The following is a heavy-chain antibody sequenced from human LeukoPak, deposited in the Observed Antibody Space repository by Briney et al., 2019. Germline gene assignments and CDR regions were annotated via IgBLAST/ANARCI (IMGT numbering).Heavy chain of an antibody. J-gene: IGHJ6*03. CDR2: IYYSGST. Sequence: SGTLSLTCAVSGGSISSSNWWSWVRQPPGKGLEWIGYIYYSGSTNYNPSLKSRVTISVDTSKNQFSLKLSSVTAADTAVYYCARVGVPAASYYYYYMDVWGKGTTVTVSS. D-gene: IGHD2-2*01. CDR1: GGSISSSNW. V-gene: IGHV4-4*02. CDR3: ARVGVPAASYYYYYMDV.